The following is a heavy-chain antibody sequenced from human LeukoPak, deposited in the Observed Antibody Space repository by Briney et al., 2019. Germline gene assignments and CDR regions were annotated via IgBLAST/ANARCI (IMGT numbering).Heavy chain of an antibody. CDR2: IYYTGST. V-gene: IGHV4-59*01. CDR1: GGSINKYH. D-gene: IGHD5-24*01. J-gene: IGHJ2*01. CDR3: ARDPGDGYSVWYFDL. Sequence: TETLSLTCTVSGGSINKYHWSWIRQPPGKGLEWIGYIYYTGSTSYNPSLKSRVTISVDTSKNQFSLKVSSVTAADTALYYCARDPGDGYSVWYFDLWGRGTLVTVSS.